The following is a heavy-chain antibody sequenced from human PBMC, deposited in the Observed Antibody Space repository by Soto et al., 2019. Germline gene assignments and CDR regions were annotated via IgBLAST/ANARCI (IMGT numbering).Heavy chain of an antibody. CDR2: IWYDGSNK. J-gene: IGHJ4*02. V-gene: IGHV3-33*01. CDR3: ASAESCSSSSCYQVDY. D-gene: IGHD2-2*01. CDR1: GFTFSSYG. Sequence: QVQLVESGGGVVQPGRSLRLSCAASGFTFSSYGMHWVRQAPGKGLEWVAVIWYDGSNKYYADSVKGRFTISRDNSKNARYLEVNSLGAEDTGVYYCASAESCSSSSCYQVDYWGQGTLVTVSS.